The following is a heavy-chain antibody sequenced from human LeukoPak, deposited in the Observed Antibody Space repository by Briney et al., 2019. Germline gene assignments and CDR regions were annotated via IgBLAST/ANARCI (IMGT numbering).Heavy chain of an antibody. Sequence: PGGSLRLSCSASGFTLSSYAMHWVRQAPGKGLEYVSAISSNGGSTYYADSVKGRFTISRDNSKNTLYLQMSSLRAEDTAVYYCVKGGGESYYGMDVWGQGTTVTVSS. CDR2: ISSNGGST. D-gene: IGHD2-21*01. CDR1: GFTLSSYA. CDR3: VKGGGESYYGMDV. V-gene: IGHV3-64D*09. J-gene: IGHJ6*02.